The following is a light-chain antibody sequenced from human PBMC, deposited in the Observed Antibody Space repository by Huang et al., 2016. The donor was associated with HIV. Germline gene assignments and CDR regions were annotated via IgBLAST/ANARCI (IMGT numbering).Light chain of an antibody. Sequence: EIVMTQSPATLSVSPGERAILLCRASQNIDTNVAWYQQKPGQAPRLLIFGASTRATGISARVTGGGSETEFTLTINRVQSEDVAMYYCHQYNDWPPWTFGQGTRVEI. CDR1: QNIDTN. CDR3: HQYNDWPPWT. J-gene: IGKJ1*01. CDR2: GAS. V-gene: IGKV3-15*01.